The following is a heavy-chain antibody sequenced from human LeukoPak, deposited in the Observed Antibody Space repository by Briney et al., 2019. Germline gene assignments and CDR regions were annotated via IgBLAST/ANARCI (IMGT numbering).Heavy chain of an antibody. D-gene: IGHD4-11*01. CDR2: IQNSART. V-gene: IGHV4-61*01. Sequence: PSETLSLTCTVSGGSVNGGSYFWSWIRQPPGKGLEWIGYIQNSARTNYNPSLESRVTISVDSSKDQFSLRLSSVTAADTAVYYCATDYSNFYGMDVWGQGTTVTVSS. J-gene: IGHJ6*02. CDR3: ATDYSNFYGMDV. CDR1: GGSVNGGSYF.